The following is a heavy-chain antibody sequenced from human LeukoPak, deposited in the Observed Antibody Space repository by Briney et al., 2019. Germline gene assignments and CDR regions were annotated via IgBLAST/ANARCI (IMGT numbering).Heavy chain of an antibody. CDR1: GFTLRTYT. J-gene: IGHJ4*02. CDR2: ISTSSSTI. D-gene: IGHD1-26*01. Sequence: GGSLRLSCAASGFTLRTYTMNWVRQAPGKGLEWVSYISTSSSTIYYADSVKGRFTISRDNAKNSLYPQMNSLRAEDTAVYYCARESPRIVVPTTFDYWGQGTLVTVSS. CDR3: ARESPRIVVPTTFDY. V-gene: IGHV3-48*01.